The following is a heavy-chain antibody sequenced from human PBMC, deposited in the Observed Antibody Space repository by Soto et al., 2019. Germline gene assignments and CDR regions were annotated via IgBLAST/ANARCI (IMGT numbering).Heavy chain of an antibody. J-gene: IGHJ4*02. Sequence: EVQLVESGGGLVQPGGSLRLSCAASGVTVSSNYMSWVRQAPGKGLEWVSVIYSGGSTYYADSVKGRFTLSRDNSRNTLYRQMNSLRAEDTAVYYCARHGYNYGGGYFDYWGQGTLVTVSS. CDR1: GVTVSSNY. D-gene: IGHD5-18*01. V-gene: IGHV3-66*04. CDR3: ARHGYNYGGGYFDY. CDR2: IYSGGST.